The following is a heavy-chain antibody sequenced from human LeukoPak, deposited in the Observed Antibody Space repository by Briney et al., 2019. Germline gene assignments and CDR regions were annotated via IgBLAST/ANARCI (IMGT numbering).Heavy chain of an antibody. CDR2: INHSGST. V-gene: IGHV4-34*01. Sequence: PSETLSLTCAVYGGSFSGYYWSWIRQPPGKGLEWIGEINHSGSTNYNPSLKSRVTISVDTSKNQFSLKLSSVTAADTAVYYCARGLRGYSYGYPPATGYYFDYWGQGTLVTVSS. J-gene: IGHJ4*02. CDR3: ARGLRGYSYGYPPATGYYFDY. D-gene: IGHD5-18*01. CDR1: GGSFSGYY.